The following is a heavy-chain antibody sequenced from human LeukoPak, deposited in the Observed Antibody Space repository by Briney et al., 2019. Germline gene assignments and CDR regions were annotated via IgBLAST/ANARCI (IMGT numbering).Heavy chain of an antibody. CDR3: ARAPGYYDSSGYLDAFDI. J-gene: IGHJ3*02. CDR2: INSDGSST. CDR1: GFTFSSYW. D-gene: IGHD3-22*01. Sequence: GGSLRLSCAASGFTFSSYWMHWVPQAPGKGLVGVSRINSDGSSTKYADSVKGRFTISRHNAKNTLYKQMNSLRAEDTAVYYFARAPGYYDSSGYLDAFDIWGQGTMVTVSS. V-gene: IGHV3-74*03.